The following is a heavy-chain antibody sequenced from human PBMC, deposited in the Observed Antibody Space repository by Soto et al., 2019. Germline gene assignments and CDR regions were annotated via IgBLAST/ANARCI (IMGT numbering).Heavy chain of an antibody. CDR3: ARDADILTGSDAFDI. D-gene: IGHD3-9*01. J-gene: IGHJ3*02. CDR2: ISSSSSYT. CDR1: GFTFSRYY. Sequence: PGGSLRRSCADSGFTFSRYYMSWIRQAPGKGLEWVSYISSSSSYTNYADSVKGRFTISRDNAKNSLYLQMNSLRAEDTAVYYCARDADILTGSDAFDIWGQGTMVTVSS. V-gene: IGHV3-11*05.